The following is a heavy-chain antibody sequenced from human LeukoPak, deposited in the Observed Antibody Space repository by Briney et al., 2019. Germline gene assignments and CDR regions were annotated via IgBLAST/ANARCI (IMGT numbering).Heavy chain of an antibody. CDR2: ISGSGGST. CDR3: AKVFSIVGATTFDY. J-gene: IGHJ4*02. V-gene: IGHV3-23*01. Sequence: GGSLRLSCAASGFTFSSYAMSWVRQAPGKGLEWVSAISGSGGSTYYADSVKGRFTISRDNSKNTLYPQMNSLRAEDTAVYYCAKVFSIVGATTFDYWGQGTLVTVSS. D-gene: IGHD1-26*01. CDR1: GFTFSSYA.